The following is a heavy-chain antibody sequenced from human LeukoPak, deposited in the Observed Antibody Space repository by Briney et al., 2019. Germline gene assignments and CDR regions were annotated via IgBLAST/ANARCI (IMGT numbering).Heavy chain of an antibody. Sequence: SETLSLTCTVSGGSISSHYWSWIRQPPGKGQEWIGYIYYSGSTNYNPSLKSRVTISVDTSKNQFSLKLSSVTAADTAVYYCAREAGSYPYYMDVWGKGTTVTVSS. CDR3: AREAGSYPYYMDV. D-gene: IGHD1-26*01. J-gene: IGHJ6*03. V-gene: IGHV4-59*11. CDR1: GGSISSHY. CDR2: IYYSGST.